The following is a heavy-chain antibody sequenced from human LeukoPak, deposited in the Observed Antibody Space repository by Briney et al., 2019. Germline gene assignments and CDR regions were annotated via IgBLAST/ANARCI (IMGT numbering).Heavy chain of an antibody. J-gene: IGHJ4*02. CDR2: ISSSSSYI. D-gene: IGHD3-3*01. V-gene: IGHV3-21*04. CDR3: AKGVGNYDFWSGYYRALPFDY. CDR1: GFTFSSYS. Sequence: PGGSLRLSCAASGFTFSSYSMNWVRQAPGKGLEWVSSISSSSSYIYYADSVKGRFTISRDNAKNSLYLQMNSLRAEDTAVYYCAKGVGNYDFWSGYYRALPFDYWGQGTLVTVSS.